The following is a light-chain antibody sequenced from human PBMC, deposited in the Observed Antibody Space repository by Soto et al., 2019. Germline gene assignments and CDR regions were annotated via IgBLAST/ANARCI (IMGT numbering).Light chain of an antibody. CDR3: QQTSSFPIA. V-gene: IGKV1-12*01. CDR1: QGITSW. Sequence: DLPMTQSPSSVSASVGDRVTITCRASQGITSWLAWYQQKPGNAPKLLIYAASSLQSGVPSRFSGSGSGTDFPLTISSLQPEDFATYYCQQTSSFPIAFGGGTKVEIK. CDR2: AAS. J-gene: IGKJ4*01.